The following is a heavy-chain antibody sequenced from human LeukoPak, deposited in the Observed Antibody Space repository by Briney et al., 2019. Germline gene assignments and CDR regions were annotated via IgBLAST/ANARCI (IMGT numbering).Heavy chain of an antibody. CDR1: GYSFTSYW. Sequence: GESLKISCKGSGYSFTSYWIGWVRQMPGRGLEWMGVIYPGDSDTRYSPSFQGQVTISADKSISTAYLQWNSLKASDTAMYYCARHGAGTTVYYYYMDVWGKGTTVTVSS. CDR3: ARHGAGTTVYYYYMDV. D-gene: IGHD1-7*01. J-gene: IGHJ6*03. V-gene: IGHV5-51*01. CDR2: IYPGDSDT.